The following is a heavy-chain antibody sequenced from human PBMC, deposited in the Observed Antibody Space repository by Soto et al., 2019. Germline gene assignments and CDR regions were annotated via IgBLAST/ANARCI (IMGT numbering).Heavy chain of an antibody. D-gene: IGHD2-21*01. V-gene: IGHV5-51*01. J-gene: IGHJ2*01. CDR1: GYRFSNFW. Sequence: EVQLEQSGAEVKKPGESLKISCKGSGYRFSNFWIAWVRQMPGKGLEWMGSIYPVDSDTRFSPSFQGQVTISADKSLNTAYLQWSSLRASDAAFYYCARGSGLKILPQWYFDLWGRGARVTVSS. CDR2: IYPVDSDT. CDR3: ARGSGLKILPQWYFDL.